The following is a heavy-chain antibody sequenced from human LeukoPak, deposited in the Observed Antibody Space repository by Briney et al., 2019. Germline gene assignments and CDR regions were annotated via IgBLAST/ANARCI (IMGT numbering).Heavy chain of an antibody. CDR2: ISYAGST. Sequence: SETLSLTCTVSGASISSTGSYWAWIRQPPGKVLDWIGTISYAGSTNYNPSLNTRVTISTDTSNNQFSLRLSSVTDADTAVYYCARVAAGLKYGADYWGQGTLGTVSS. J-gene: IGHJ4*02. V-gene: IGHV4-39*07. D-gene: IGHD1-14*01. CDR3: ARVAAGLKYGADY. CDR1: GASISSTGSY.